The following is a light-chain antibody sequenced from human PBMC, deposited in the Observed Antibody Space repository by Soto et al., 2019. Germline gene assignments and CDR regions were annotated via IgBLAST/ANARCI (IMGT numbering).Light chain of an antibody. Sequence: EVVVTQSPDTLYLSPGERASLSCRASESIRSSQFAWYHHKPGQAPRLLIYSASSRATGIPDRFSGSGSGTDFTLTISRLEPEDFAVYYCQQYENSPPYTFGQGTKLEIK. J-gene: IGKJ2*01. CDR2: SAS. CDR3: QQYENSPPYT. CDR1: ESIRSSQ. V-gene: IGKV3-20*01.